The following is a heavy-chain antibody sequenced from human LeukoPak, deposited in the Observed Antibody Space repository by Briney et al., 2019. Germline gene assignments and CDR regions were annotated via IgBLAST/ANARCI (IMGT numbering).Heavy chain of an antibody. Sequence: GGSMRLSCAASGFTFSSYTMNWVRQAPGKGLEWLSSISSSGSYIYYAGSVKGRFTISRDNAKNSLYLQMNSLRAEDTAVYYCARDWIAAAAPDYWGQGTLVTVSS. J-gene: IGHJ4*02. V-gene: IGHV3-21*01. CDR3: ARDWIAAAAPDY. D-gene: IGHD6-13*01. CDR1: GFTFSSYT. CDR2: ISSSGSYI.